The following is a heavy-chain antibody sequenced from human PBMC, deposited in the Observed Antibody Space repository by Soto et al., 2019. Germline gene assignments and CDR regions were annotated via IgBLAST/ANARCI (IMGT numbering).Heavy chain of an antibody. CDR1: GFTFSTYW. D-gene: IGHD1-26*01. J-gene: IGHJ4*02. Sequence: EVQLVESGGGLVQPGGSLRLSCAASGFTFSTYWMTWVRQAPGKGLEWVANIKQDGNERYYVDSVKGRFTISRDNAKNSLYLQMHSLRPEDTAVYFCARIVPTISGGVLNYWGQGTLVTVSS. CDR3: ARIVPTISGGVLNY. V-gene: IGHV3-7*01. CDR2: IKQDGNER.